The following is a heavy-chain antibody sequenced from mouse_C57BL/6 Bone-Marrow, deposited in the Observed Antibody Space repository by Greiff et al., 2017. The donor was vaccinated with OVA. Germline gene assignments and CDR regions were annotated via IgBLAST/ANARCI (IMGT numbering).Heavy chain of an antibody. CDR2: IYPGNSDT. Sequence: VQLQQSGTVLARPGASVKMSCKTSGYTFTSYWMHWVKQRPGQGLEWIGAIYPGNSDTSYNQKFKGKAKLTAVTSASTAYMELSSLTNEDSAVNYCTRFYYSNYGYAMDYWGQGTSVTVSS. D-gene: IGHD2-5*01. CDR3: TRFYYSNYGYAMDY. V-gene: IGHV1-5*01. CDR1: GYTFTSYW. J-gene: IGHJ4*01.